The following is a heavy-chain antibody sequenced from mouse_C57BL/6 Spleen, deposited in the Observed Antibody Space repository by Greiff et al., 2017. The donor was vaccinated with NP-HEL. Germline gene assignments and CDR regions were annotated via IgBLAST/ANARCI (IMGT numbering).Heavy chain of an antibody. CDR2: INPSNGGT. J-gene: IGHJ2*01. D-gene: IGHD1-1*01. V-gene: IGHV1-53*01. Sequence: QVQLQQPGTELVKPGASVKLSCKASGYTFTSYWMHWVKQRPGQGLEWIGTINPSNGGTNYNEKFKSKATLTVAKSSSTAYMQLSSRTSEDSAVYYGARGGYDGSRGYFEYWGQGTTLTVSA. CDR1: GYTFTSYW. CDR3: ARGGYDGSRGYFEY.